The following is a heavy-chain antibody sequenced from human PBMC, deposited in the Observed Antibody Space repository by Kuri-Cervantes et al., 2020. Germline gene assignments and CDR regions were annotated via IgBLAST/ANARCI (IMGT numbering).Heavy chain of an antibody. Sequence: SETLSLTCTVSGGSISSYYWSWIRQPPGKGLEWIGYIYYSGSTNYNPSLKSRVTISVDTSKNQFSLKLSSVTAADTAVYYCARDSRVGWFDPWGQGTLGTVSS. CDR3: ARDSRVGWFDP. D-gene: IGHD2-15*01. V-gene: IGHV4-59*01. CDR2: IYYSGST. CDR1: GGSISSYY. J-gene: IGHJ5*02.